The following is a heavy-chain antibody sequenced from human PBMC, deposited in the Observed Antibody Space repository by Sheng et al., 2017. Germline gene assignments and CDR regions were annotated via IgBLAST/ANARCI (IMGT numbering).Heavy chain of an antibody. V-gene: IGHV3-73*02. Sequence: EVQLVESGGGLVQPGGSLKLSCAASGFIFSDSSVHWVRQASGKGLEWVGRIRSKGNNYATAYAASVKGRFTISRDDSRNTAYLQMDSLKTEDTAVYHCTNYDSSGPPFDYWGQGTLVTV. D-gene: IGHD3-22*01. CDR3: TNYDSSGPPFDY. CDR2: IRSKGNNYAT. J-gene: IGHJ4*02. CDR1: GFIFSDSS.